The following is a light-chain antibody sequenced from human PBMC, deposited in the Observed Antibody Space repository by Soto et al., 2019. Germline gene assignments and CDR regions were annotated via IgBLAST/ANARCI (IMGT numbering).Light chain of an antibody. CDR1: SSDVGRYNL. J-gene: IGLJ1*01. V-gene: IGLV2-23*01. Sequence: QSALTQPAAVSGSPGQSITISCTGTSSDVGRYNLVSWYHQHPGKAPKLIIYEDTKRPSGASNRFSGSKSGNTASLTISGLQAEDEADYYCCSYAGSSTSYNYVFGTGTKVTVL. CDR3: CSYAGSSTSYNYV. CDR2: EDT.